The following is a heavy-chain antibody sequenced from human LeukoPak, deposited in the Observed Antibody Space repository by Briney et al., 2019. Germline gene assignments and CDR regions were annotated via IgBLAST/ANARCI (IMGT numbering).Heavy chain of an antibody. D-gene: IGHD6-13*01. Sequence: GGSLRLSCVVSGFTFSSYSMNWVRQAPGKGLEWVASIDKSSTYIYYADSVKGRFTISRDNAKNSLYLQMNSLRAEDTAVYYCARDFVSSSWYGGNWFDPWGQGTLVTVSS. V-gene: IGHV3-21*01. CDR2: IDKSSTYI. J-gene: IGHJ5*02. CDR3: ARDFVSSSWYGGNWFDP. CDR1: GFTFSSYS.